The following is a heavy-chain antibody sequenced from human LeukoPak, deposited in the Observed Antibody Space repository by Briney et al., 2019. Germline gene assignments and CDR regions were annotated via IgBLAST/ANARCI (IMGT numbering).Heavy chain of an antibody. J-gene: IGHJ4*02. V-gene: IGHV3-74*01. CDR1: GFNFASRW. CDR2: ISQDGSDT. CDR3: ARMSSGYEDY. Sequence: GGSLRLSCAASGFNFASRWMHWVRQVPGKGLVWVSRISQDGSDTTYADSVKGRFTISRDNSRNTVYLQMSSLRAEDTAVYYCARMSSGYEDYWGQGTLVTVSS. D-gene: IGHD3-22*01.